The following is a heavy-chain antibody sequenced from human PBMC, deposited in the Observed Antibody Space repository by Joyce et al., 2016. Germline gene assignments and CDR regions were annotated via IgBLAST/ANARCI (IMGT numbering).Heavy chain of an antibody. V-gene: IGHV1-2*06. Sequence: QVQLVQSGAAVTKPGASVKVFCKASGYTFTYYYMHWVRQAPGQGLEWMGQINPKSCGRNAAQKLHGRVTMTRDTSTSTAYLDLSRLRSDDSAVYFCATVHSSIRFSDAFDIWGQGTMVTVAS. J-gene: IGHJ3*02. D-gene: IGHD1-14*01. CDR1: GYTFTYYY. CDR3: ATVHSSIRFSDAFDI. CDR2: INPKSCGR.